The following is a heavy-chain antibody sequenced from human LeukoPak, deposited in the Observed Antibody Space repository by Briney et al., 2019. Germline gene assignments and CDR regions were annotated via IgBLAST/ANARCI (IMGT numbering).Heavy chain of an antibody. CDR2: ISSDGNSI. J-gene: IGHJ4*02. CDR1: AFTFSLYE. Sequence: PGGTLRLSCAASAFTFSLYEMSWVRQAPEMGLEWVAYISSDGNSIHYADSVKGRFTISRDNAKESLYLHINSLRAEDTAIHYCARVSTNYFDYWGEGALVTVSS. V-gene: IGHV3-48*03. D-gene: IGHD5/OR15-5a*01. CDR3: ARVSTNYFDY.